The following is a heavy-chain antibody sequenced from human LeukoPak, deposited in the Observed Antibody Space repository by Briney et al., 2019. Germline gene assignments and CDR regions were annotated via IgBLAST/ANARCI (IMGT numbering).Heavy chain of an antibody. D-gene: IGHD6-19*01. CDR2: IYYSGST. J-gene: IGHJ4*02. Sequence: PSETLSLTCTVSGGSISSSSYHWGWIRQPPGKGLEWIGSIYYSGSTYYNPSLKSRVTISVDTSKNQFSLKLSSVTAADTAVYYYARHAPAGYSSASGDLYYFDYWGQGTLVTVSS. V-gene: IGHV4-39*01. CDR1: GGSISSSSYH. CDR3: ARHAPAGYSSASGDLYYFDY.